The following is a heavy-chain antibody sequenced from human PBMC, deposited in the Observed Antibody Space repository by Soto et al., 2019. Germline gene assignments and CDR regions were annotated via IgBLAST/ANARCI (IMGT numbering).Heavy chain of an antibody. Sequence: QVQLVQSGAEVKKPGSSVKVSCKASGGIFSTYAISWLRQAPGQGLEWMGGIIPILGTPNYAQRFQGRVTIPADESTTKSYMELSRLKSEDTAVYYCARDRDDYGSGNYYNRMDFWGQEPWSPSPQ. CDR2: IIPILGTP. V-gene: IGHV1-69*01. CDR3: ARDRDDYGSGNYYNRMDF. D-gene: IGHD3-10*01. J-gene: IGHJ4*02. CDR1: GGIFSTYA.